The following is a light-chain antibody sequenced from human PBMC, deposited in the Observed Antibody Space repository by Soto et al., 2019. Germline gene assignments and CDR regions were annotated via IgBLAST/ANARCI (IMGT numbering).Light chain of an antibody. J-gene: IGKJ1*01. V-gene: IGKV3-11*01. CDR3: QQRRYWPVT. CDR2: DAS. CDR1: QSVSSY. Sequence: EIVLTQSPAILSMSPGERATLSCRASQSVSSYFAWYQQKPGQAPRLLIYDASTRATGVPARFSGSGSGTAFTLTISSPEPEDFAVYYYQQRRYWPVTFGQGTKVEIK.